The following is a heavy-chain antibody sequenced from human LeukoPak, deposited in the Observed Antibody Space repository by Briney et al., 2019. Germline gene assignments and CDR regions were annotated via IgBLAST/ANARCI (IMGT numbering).Heavy chain of an antibody. CDR2: INPSGGST. CDR3: ARGGSSVSYYYMDV. D-gene: IGHD3-10*01. Sequence: ASVKVSCKASGYTFTSYYIHWVRQAPGQGLEWMGIINPSGGSTSYAQKLQGRVTMTRDASTCTLYMELSSLRSEDTAVYYCARGGSSVSYYYMDVWGKGTTVTVSS. V-gene: IGHV1-46*04. J-gene: IGHJ6*03. CDR1: GYTFTSYY.